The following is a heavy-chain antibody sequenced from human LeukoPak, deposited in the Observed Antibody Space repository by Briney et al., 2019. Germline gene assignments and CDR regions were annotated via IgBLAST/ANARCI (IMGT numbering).Heavy chain of an antibody. J-gene: IGHJ4*02. D-gene: IGHD2-15*01. CDR2: ISGSGGST. Sequence: GGSLRLSCAASGFTFSSYGMSWVRQAPGRGREWVSAISGSGGSTYYADSVKGRFTISRDNSKNTLYLQMNSLRAEDTAVYYCANPSPNCRGGSCYFDYWGQGTLVTVSS. CDR3: ANPSPNCRGGSCYFDY. V-gene: IGHV3-23*01. CDR1: GFTFSSYG.